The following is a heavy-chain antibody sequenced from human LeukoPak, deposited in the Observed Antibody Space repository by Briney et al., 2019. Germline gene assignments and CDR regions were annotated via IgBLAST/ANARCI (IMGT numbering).Heavy chain of an antibody. CDR1: GFTFSTYW. J-gene: IGHJ4*02. Sequence: GGSLRLSCVASGFTFSTYWMNWVRQAPGKGLERVGTISPDGSDKYYVDSVKGRFTISRDNAKTSLYLQITSLRADDTALYFCARGIVVVVGASDHFDYWGQGTLITVSS. CDR2: ISPDGSDK. CDR3: ARGIVVVVGASDHFDY. V-gene: IGHV3-7*01. D-gene: IGHD2-15*01.